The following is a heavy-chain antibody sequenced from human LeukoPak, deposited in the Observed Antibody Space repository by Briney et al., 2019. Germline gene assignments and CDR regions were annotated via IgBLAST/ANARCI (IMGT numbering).Heavy chain of an antibody. CDR1: GFTFSSYA. Sequence: GSLRLSCAASGFTFSSYAMSWVRQPPGKGLELVSAISVSGGSTYYADSVKGRFTISRDNSKNTLYLQMSSLRAEDTAVYYCVTRGPIAVADLDYWGQGTLVTVSS. J-gene: IGHJ4*02. CDR2: ISVSGGST. CDR3: VTRGPIAVADLDY. D-gene: IGHD6-19*01. V-gene: IGHV3-23*01.